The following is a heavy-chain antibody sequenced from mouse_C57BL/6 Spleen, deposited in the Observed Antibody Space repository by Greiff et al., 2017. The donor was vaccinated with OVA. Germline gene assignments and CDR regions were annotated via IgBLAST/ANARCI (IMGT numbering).Heavy chain of an antibody. V-gene: IGHV1-15*01. CDR2: IDPETGGT. CDR3: TKGVRP. D-gene: IGHD2-14*01. Sequence: VQGVESGAELVRPGASVTLSCKASGYTFTDYEMHWVKQTPVHGLEWIGAIDPETGGTAYNQKFKGKAILTADKSSSTAYMELRSLTSEDSAVYYCTKGVRPWGQGTLVTVSA. CDR1: GYTFTDYE. J-gene: IGHJ3*01.